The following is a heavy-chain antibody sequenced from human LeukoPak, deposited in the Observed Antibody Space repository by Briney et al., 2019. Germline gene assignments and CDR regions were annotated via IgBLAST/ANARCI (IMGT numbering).Heavy chain of an antibody. V-gene: IGHV3-23*01. D-gene: IGHD2-21*02. CDR3: AKVVLLLTASDAFDF. J-gene: IGHJ3*01. CDR1: GFTFSSNA. Sequence: GGSPRLSCAASGFTFSSNAMSWVRQAPGKGLEWVSTISGNYGSTYYADSVKGRFTISIDNFKNTVFLRMNSLRAEDTAVYYCAKVVLLLTASDAFDFWGQGTKVTVSS. CDR2: ISGNYGST.